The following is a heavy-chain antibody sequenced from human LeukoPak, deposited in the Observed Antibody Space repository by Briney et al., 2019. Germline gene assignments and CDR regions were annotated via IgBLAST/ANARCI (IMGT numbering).Heavy chain of an antibody. CDR2: INHSGST. D-gene: IGHD5-24*01. Sequence: SETLSLTCTVSGGSISSSSYYWGWIRQPPGKGLEWIGEINHSGSTNYNPSLKSRVTISVDTSKNQFSLKLSSVTAADTAVYYCARLRWLQLAHFDYWGQGTLVTVSS. V-gene: IGHV4-39*07. J-gene: IGHJ4*02. CDR3: ARLRWLQLAHFDY. CDR1: GGSISSSSYY.